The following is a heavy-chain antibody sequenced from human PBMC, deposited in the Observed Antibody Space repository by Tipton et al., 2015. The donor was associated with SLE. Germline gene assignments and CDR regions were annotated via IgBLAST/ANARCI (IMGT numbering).Heavy chain of an antibody. J-gene: IGHJ3*02. CDR2: FYTGGSS. CDR1: GFTVSDNY. Sequence: SLRLSCAASGFTVSDNYMTWVRQPPGKGLEWVSIFYTGGSSDYADSVKGRFTISRDNSKNTVYLQMKSLRVEDTAVYYCARPPYDGFDIWGQGAMVTVSS. CDR3: ARPPYDGFDI. V-gene: IGHV3-66*02.